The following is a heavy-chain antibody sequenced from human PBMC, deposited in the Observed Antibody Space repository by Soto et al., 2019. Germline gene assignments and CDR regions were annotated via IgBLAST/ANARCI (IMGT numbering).Heavy chain of an antibody. V-gene: IGHV3-11*01. D-gene: IGHD3-10*01. CDR3: ARVGGSGSGSYYYGLDYYYGMDV. J-gene: IGHJ6*02. CDR2: ISSSGSTI. Sequence: GGSLRLSCAASGFTFSGYYMSWIRQAPGKGLEWVSYISSSGSTIYYADSVKGRFTISRDNAKNSLYLQMNSLRAEDTAVYYCARVGGSGSGSYYYGLDYYYGMDVWGQGTTVTVSS. CDR1: GFTFSGYY.